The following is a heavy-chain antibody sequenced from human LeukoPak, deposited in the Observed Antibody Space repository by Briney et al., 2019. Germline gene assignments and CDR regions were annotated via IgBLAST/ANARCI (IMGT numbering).Heavy chain of an antibody. J-gene: IGHJ5*02. CDR2: IYTSGST. CDR3: ARASPTTNKGAYGWFDP. Sequence: SETLSLTCTVSGGSISGYYWSWIRQPAGKGLEWIGRIYTSGSTNYNPSLKSRVTMSVDTSKNQFPLKLSSVTAADTAVYYRARASPTTNKGAYGWFDPWGQGTLVTVSS. D-gene: IGHD1-14*01. V-gene: IGHV4-4*07. CDR1: GGSISGYY.